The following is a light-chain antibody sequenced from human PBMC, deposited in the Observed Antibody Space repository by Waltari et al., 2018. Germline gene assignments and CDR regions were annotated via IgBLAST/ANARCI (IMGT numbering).Light chain of an antibody. CDR2: WAF. Sequence: DIVMTQSPVSLAVSLGERATINCKSSQSVLYSSNNKNYLAWYQQKPGQPPKLLIYWAFTRESGVPDRFSGSGSGTDFTLTISSLQAEDVAVYYCQQYYTTPWTFGQGTKVEIK. J-gene: IGKJ1*01. V-gene: IGKV4-1*01. CDR1: QSVLYSSNNKNY. CDR3: QQYYTTPWT.